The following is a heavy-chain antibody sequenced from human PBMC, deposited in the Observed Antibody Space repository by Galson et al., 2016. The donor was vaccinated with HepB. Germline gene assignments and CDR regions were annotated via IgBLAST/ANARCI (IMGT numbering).Heavy chain of an antibody. CDR1: GYTLIELS. D-gene: IGHD6-25*01. CDR2: FTPEHDEG. CDR3: ATRTSAAGDFDN. Sequence: SVKVSCKVSGYTLIELSMQWVRQAPGKGLEWMGGFTPEHDEGLYAQKFQGRVTMTEDTSTNTAYMELSSLRSEDMAVYYCATRTSAAGDFDNWGQGTLVTVSS. V-gene: IGHV1-24*01. J-gene: IGHJ4*02.